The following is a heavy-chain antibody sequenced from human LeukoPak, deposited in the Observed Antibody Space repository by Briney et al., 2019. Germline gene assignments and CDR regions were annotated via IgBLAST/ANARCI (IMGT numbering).Heavy chain of an antibody. CDR1: GFSFSSYW. D-gene: IGHD3-22*01. CDR3: ASSHDSSGND. V-gene: IGHV3-7*01. J-gene: IGHJ4*02. Sequence: PGGSLRLSCTASGFSFSSYWMAWVRQAPGKGLEWVANIKYDGSHKYYVDSVKGRFTISRDNAKNSVYLQMNSLRVDDTAVYFCASSHDSSGNDWGQGTMVTVSS. CDR2: IKYDGSHK.